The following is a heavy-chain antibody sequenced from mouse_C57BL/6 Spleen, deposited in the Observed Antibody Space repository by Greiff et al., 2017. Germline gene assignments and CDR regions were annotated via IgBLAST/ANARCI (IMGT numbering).Heavy chain of an antibody. J-gene: IGHJ4*01. CDR2: IWSDGST. CDR3: ARHVYDGYYDAMDY. CDR1: GFSLTSSG. V-gene: IGHV2-6-1*01. D-gene: IGHD2-3*01. Sequence: VKLMESGPGLVAPSQSLSITCTVSGFSLTSSGVHWVRQPPGKGLEWLVVIWSDGSTTYNSALKSRLSISKDNAKSQVFLKMNSLQTDDTAMYYCARHVYDGYYDAMDYWGQGTSVTVSS.